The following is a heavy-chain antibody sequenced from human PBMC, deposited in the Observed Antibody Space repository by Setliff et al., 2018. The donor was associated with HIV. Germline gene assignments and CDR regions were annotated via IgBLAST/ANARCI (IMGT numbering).Heavy chain of an antibody. Sequence: GESLKISCKGSGYSFSNYWIGWVRQMPGKGLEWMGIVYPGDSDTRYSPSFEGQVTISADKSISTAYLQWSSLKASDSAMYYCASSTAGAFDYWGQGTLVTVSS. CDR3: ASSTAGAFDY. V-gene: IGHV5-51*01. D-gene: IGHD4-17*01. CDR2: VYPGDSDT. CDR1: GYSFSNYW. J-gene: IGHJ4*02.